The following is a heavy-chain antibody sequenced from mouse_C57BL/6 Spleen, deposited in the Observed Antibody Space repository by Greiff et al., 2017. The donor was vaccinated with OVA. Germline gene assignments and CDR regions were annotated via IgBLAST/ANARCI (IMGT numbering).Heavy chain of an antibody. V-gene: IGHV1-81*01. J-gene: IGHJ1*03. CDR1: GYTFTSYG. Sequence: VQLQQSGAELARPGASVKLSCKASGYTFTSYGISWVKQRTGQGLEWIGEIYPRSGNTYYNEKFKGKATLTADKSSSTAYMELRSLTSEDSAVYVCARLNYGSSSYWYFDVWGTGTTVTVSS. CDR3: ARLNYGSSSYWYFDV. CDR2: IYPRSGNT. D-gene: IGHD1-1*01.